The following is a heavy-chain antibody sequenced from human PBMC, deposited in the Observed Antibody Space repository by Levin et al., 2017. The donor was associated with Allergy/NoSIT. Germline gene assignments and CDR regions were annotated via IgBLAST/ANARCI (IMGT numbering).Heavy chain of an antibody. J-gene: IGHJ6*03. CDR2: VWPRDSQT. CDR3: VRVDFYYYYIDV. Sequence: GGSLRLSCKVSGYTFIDYWIGWVRQMPGKGLEWMGIVWPRDSQTRYSPSFQGQVTVSADKSISTAYLQWSSLKASDTATYYCVRVDFYYYYIDVWGKGTTVIVSS. CDR1: GYTFIDYW. V-gene: IGHV5-51*01.